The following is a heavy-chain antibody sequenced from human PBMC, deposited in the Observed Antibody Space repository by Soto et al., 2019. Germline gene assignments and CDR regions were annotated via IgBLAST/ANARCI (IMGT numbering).Heavy chain of an antibody. D-gene: IGHD2-2*01. J-gene: IGHJ5*02. CDR1: GGSISSGGYY. CDR3: ARGGLVVVPAGLNWFDP. V-gene: IGHV4-31*03. Sequence: SETLSLTCTVSGGSISSGGYYWSWIRQHPGKGLEWIGYIYYSGSTYYNPSLKSRVTISVDTSKNQFSLKLSSVTAADTAVYYCARGGLVVVPAGLNWFDPWGQGTLVTVSS. CDR2: IYYSGST.